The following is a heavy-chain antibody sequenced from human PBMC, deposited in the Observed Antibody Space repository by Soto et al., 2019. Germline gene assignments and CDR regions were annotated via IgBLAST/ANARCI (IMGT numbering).Heavy chain of an antibody. CDR3: ARGGHSVEKQECDP. J-gene: IGHJ5*02. CDR2: ISSSSSYI. D-gene: IGHD3-3*01. Sequence: EVQLVESGGGLVKPGGSLRLSCAASGFTFSSYSMNWVRQAPGKGLEWVSSISSSSSYIYYADSVKGRFTISRDNAKNSLYLQMNSLRAEDTAVYYCARGGHSVEKQECDPWGQGTLVTVSS. CDR1: GFTFSSYS. V-gene: IGHV3-21*01.